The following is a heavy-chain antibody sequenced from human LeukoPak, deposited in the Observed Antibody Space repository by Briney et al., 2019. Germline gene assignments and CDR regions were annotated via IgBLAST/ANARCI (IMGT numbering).Heavy chain of an antibody. J-gene: IGHJ4*02. CDR1: GFTISNYA. CDR3: AKWGDYDILTGYYDSDY. V-gene: IGHV3-23*01. Sequence: TGGSLRLSCAASGFTISNYAMCLVRQAPGKGLEWVSGIFGSGGRTYYADSVKGRFTISRDNPKNTLYLQMNSLRAEDTAVYYCAKWGDYDILTGYYDSDYWGQGTPVTVSS. CDR2: IFGSGGRT. D-gene: IGHD3-9*01.